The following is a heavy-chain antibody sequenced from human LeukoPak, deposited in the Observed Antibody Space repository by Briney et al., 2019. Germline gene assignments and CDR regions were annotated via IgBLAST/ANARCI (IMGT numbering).Heavy chain of an antibody. CDR3: ARTGAAAGTSS. D-gene: IGHD6-13*01. J-gene: IGHJ5*02. CDR2: IYHSGST. V-gene: IGHV4-38-2*01. Sequence: SETLSLTCAVSGYSISSGYYWGWIRPPPGKGLEWIGSIYHSGSTYYNPSLKSRVTISVDTSKNQFSLKLSSVTAADMAIYYCARTGAAAGTSSWGQGTLVTASS. CDR1: GYSISSGYY.